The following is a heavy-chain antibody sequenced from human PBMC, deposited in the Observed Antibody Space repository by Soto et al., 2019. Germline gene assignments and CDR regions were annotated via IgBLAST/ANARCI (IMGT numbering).Heavy chain of an antibody. CDR1: GYTLTELS. D-gene: IGHD2-15*01. V-gene: IGHV1-24*01. Sequence: ASVKGSFKVSGYTLTELSMHWVRQAPGKGLEWMGGFDPEDGETIYSQKFQGRVTMTEETSTDTAYMELSSLRSEDTAVYYCATLPKYCSGGSCYSSPNWFD. CDR3: ATLPKYCSGGSCYSSPNWFD. J-gene: IGHJ5*02. CDR2: FDPEDGET.